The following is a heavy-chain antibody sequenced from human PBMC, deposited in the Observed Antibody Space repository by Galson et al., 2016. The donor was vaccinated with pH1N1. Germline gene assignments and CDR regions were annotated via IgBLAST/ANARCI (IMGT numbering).Heavy chain of an antibody. V-gene: IGHV3-23*01. J-gene: IGHJ4*02. D-gene: IGHD3-10*01. CDR3: AKDNVRYYFGSGSFYFDY. Sequence: SLRLSCAASGFTFSGYGMHWVRQAPGKGLEWVSAISGTGGSTYYADSVKGRFTISRDNSKNTLFLQMNSLRADDTAVYYCAKDNVRYYFGSGSFYFDYWGQGTLVTVSS. CDR2: ISGTGGST. CDR1: GFTFSGYG.